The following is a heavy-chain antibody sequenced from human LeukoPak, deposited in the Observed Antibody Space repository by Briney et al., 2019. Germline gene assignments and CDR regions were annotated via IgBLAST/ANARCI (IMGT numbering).Heavy chain of an antibody. CDR2: ISSNGGST. D-gene: IGHD3-22*01. CDR3: ARDVDYYDSSGYYGFGAY. CDR1: GFTFSSYA. Sequence: GGSLRLSCAASGFTFSSYAMHWARQAPGKGLEYVSAISSNGGSTYYANSVKGRFTISRDNSKNTLYLQMGSLRAEDMAVYYCARDVDYYDSSGYYGFGAYWGQGTLVTVSS. J-gene: IGHJ4*02. V-gene: IGHV3-64*01.